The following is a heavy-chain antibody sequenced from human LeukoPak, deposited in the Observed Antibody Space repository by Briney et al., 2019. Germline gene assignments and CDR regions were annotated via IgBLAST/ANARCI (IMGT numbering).Heavy chain of an antibody. CDR1: GYTFTSYY. J-gene: IGHJ4*02. CDR3: ARYSSGWYIDY. V-gene: IGHV1-46*01. Sequence: ASVKVSCTASGYTFTSYYMHWVQQAPGQGLEWMGIINPSGGSTSYAQKFQGRVTMTRDTSTSTVYMELSSLRSEDTAVYYCARYSSGWYIDYWGQGTLVTVSS. D-gene: IGHD6-19*01. CDR2: INPSGGST.